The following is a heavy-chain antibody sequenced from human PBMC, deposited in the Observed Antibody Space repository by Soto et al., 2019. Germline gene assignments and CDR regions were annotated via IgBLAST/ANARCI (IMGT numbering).Heavy chain of an antibody. CDR2: ISYDGSNK. J-gene: IGHJ4*02. Sequence: GGSLRLSCAASGFTFSSYGMHWVRQAPGKGLEWVAVISYDGSNKYYADSVKGRFTISRDNSKNTLYLQMNSLRAEDTAVYYCATPGYSNFDYWGQGTLVTVSS. V-gene: IGHV3-30*03. CDR1: GFTFSSYG. D-gene: IGHD4-4*01. CDR3: ATPGYSNFDY.